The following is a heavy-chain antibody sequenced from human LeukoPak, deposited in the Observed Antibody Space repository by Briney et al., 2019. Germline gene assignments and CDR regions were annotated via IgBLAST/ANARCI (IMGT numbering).Heavy chain of an antibody. J-gene: IGHJ4*02. CDR3: ARTEAGTTYYDFWSGYSHFDY. D-gene: IGHD3-3*01. Sequence: GASVKVSCKASGYTFTSYYMHWVRQAPGQGLEWMGIINPSGGSTSYAQKFQGRVTMTRDTSTSTVYMELSSLRSEDTAVYYCARTEAGTTYYDFWSGYSHFDYWGQGTLVTVSS. CDR2: INPSGGST. CDR1: GYTFTSYY. V-gene: IGHV1-46*01.